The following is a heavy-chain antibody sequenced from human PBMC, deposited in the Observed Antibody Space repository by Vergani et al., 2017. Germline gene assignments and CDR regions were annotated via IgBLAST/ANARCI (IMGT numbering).Heavy chain of an antibody. CDR1: GFTFSTYA. Sequence: QVQLVESGGGVVQPGRSLRLSCTSSGFTFSTYAMHWVRQAPGNGLEWVAIIYYDGSKKYYADSVKGRFTISRDNSRNTLDLLMSSLRAEDTAIYYCVRREGHNQAPFDNWGQGTLVIVSS. D-gene: IGHD5-24*01. J-gene: IGHJ4*02. V-gene: IGHV3-33*01. CDR2: IYYDGSKK. CDR3: VRREGHNQAPFDN.